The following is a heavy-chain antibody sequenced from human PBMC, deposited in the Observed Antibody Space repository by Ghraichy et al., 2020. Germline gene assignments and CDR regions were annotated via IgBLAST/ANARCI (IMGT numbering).Heavy chain of an antibody. CDR3: ARGDWKVEEAYYYYGMDV. Sequence: GGSLRLSCAASGFTFSSYAMHWVRQAPGKGLEWVAVISYDGSNKYYADSVKGRFTISRDNSKNTLYLQMNSLRAEDTAVYYCARGDWKVEEAYYYYGMDVWGQGTTVTVSS. CDR1: GFTFSSYA. J-gene: IGHJ6*02. D-gene: IGHD1-1*01. V-gene: IGHV3-30-3*01. CDR2: ISYDGSNK.